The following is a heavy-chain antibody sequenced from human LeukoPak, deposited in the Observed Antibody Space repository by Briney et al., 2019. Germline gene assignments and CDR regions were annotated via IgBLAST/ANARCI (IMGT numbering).Heavy chain of an antibody. CDR1: GGSIRSGSYY. CDR3: AKGGSTNFYYGDV. CDR2: IYYSGST. V-gene: IGHV4-39*07. J-gene: IGHJ6*02. Sequence: ETLSLTCTVSGGSIRSGSYYWGWIRQPPGKGLEWIGSIYYSGSTDYNPSLKSRVTISVDTSKNQFSLKLSSVTAADAAVYYCAKGGSTNFYYGDVWGQGTTVTVSS. D-gene: IGHD2/OR15-2a*01.